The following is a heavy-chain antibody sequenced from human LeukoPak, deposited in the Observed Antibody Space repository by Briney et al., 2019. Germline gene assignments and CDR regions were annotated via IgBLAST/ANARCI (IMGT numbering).Heavy chain of an antibody. Sequence: GRSLRLSCAASGFTFSSYGMHWVRQAPGKGLEWVAVIWYDGSNKYYADSVKGRFTISRDNSKNTLYLQMNSRRAEDTAVYYCARDPYDYIWGSLAGGDYYFDYWGQGTLVTVSS. D-gene: IGHD3-16*01. CDR2: IWYDGSNK. J-gene: IGHJ4*02. V-gene: IGHV3-33*01. CDR1: GFTFSSYG. CDR3: ARDPYDYIWGSLAGGDYYFDY.